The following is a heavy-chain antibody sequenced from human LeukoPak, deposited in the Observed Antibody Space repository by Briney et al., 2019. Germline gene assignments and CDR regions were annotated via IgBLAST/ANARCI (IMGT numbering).Heavy chain of an antibody. J-gene: IGHJ4*02. V-gene: IGHV1-3*01. CDR2: INAGNGNT. CDR1: GYTFTSYA. Sequence: ASVKVSCKASGYTFTSYAMHWVRQAPGQRLEWMGWINAGNGNTKYSQKFQGRVTITRDTSTSTVYMELSSLRSEDTAVYYCARDVASSGYYWDWGQGTLVTVSS. CDR3: ARDVASSGYYWD. D-gene: IGHD3-22*01.